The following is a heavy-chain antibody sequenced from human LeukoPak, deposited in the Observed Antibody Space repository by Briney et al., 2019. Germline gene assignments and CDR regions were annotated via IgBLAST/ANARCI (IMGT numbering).Heavy chain of an antibody. V-gene: IGHV4-30-4*08. J-gene: IGHJ4*02. Sequence: PSETLSLTCTVSGGSISSGDYYWSWIRQPPGKGLEWIGYIYYSGSTYYNPSLKSRVTISVDTSKNQFSLKLSSVTAADTAVYYCARWVVPAAKGFDYWGQGTLVTVSS. CDR3: ARWVVPAAKGFDY. CDR1: GGSISSGDYY. CDR2: IYYSGST. D-gene: IGHD2-2*01.